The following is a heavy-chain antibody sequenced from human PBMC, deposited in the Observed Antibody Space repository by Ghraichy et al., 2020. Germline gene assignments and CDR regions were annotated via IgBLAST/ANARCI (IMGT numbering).Heavy chain of an antibody. Sequence: ASVKVSCKASGYTFTGYYMHWVRQAPGQGLEWMGRINPNSGGTNYAQKFQGRVTMTRDTSISTAYMELSRLRSDDTAVYYCARDAGDGSGRPDYWGQGTLVTVSS. D-gene: IGHD3-10*01. V-gene: IGHV1-2*06. CDR2: INPNSGGT. CDR1: GYTFTGYY. J-gene: IGHJ4*02. CDR3: ARDAGDGSGRPDY.